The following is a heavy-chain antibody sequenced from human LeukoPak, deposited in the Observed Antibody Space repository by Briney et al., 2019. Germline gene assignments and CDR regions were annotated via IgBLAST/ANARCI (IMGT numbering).Heavy chain of an antibody. CDR1: GGSISSGDYY. CDR3: ARHLTRDFFRFAWFDP. J-gene: IGHJ5*02. Sequence: PSETLSLTCTVSGGSISSGDYYWSWIRQPPGKGLEWIGYIYYSGSTCYNPSLKSRVTISVDTSKNQFSLKLSSVTAADTAVYYCARHLTRDFFRFAWFDPWGQGTLVTVSS. D-gene: IGHD3-3*01. CDR2: IYYSGST. V-gene: IGHV4-30-4*01.